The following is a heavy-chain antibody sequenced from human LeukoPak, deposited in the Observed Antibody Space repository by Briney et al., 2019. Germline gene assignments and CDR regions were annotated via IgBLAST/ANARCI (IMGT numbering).Heavy chain of an antibody. Sequence: GGSLRLSCSGSGFTFSSYAMHWVRQAPGKGLEWVAVISYDGSNKYYADSVKGRFTISRDNSKNTLYLQMNSLRAEDTAVYYCAKGSELYTVPTDYWGQGTLVTVSS. CDR1: GFTFSSYA. D-gene: IGHD4-17*01. J-gene: IGHJ4*02. CDR2: ISYDGSNK. V-gene: IGHV3-30-3*02. CDR3: AKGSELYTVPTDY.